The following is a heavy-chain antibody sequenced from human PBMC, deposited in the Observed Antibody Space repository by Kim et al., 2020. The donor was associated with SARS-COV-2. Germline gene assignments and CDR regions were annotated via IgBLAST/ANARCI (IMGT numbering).Heavy chain of an antibody. V-gene: IGHV4-59*01. CDR1: GGSISSYY. CDR3: ARDLLREGERGKIFDP. Sequence: SETLSLTCTVSGGSISSYYWSWIRQPPGKGLEWIGYIYYSGSTNYNPSLKSRVTISVDTSKNQFSLKLSSVTAADTAMYYCARDLLREGERGKIFDPWGQGTLVTVSS. D-gene: IGHD1-26*01. J-gene: IGHJ5*02. CDR2: IYYSGST.